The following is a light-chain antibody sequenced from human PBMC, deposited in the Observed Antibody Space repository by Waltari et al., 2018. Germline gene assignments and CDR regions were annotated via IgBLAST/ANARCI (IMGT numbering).Light chain of an antibody. CDR3: QSYDTTRSVV. J-gene: IGLJ3*02. CDR2: GSI. Sequence: QSVLTQPPSLSGAPAQPVPIPRTGIGSNIVSPCAVLWYPQLPRSSPKLRICGSISRPLGVPDRFFGSTSGTSAFLAITGLQAEDEADYYCQSYDTTRSVVFGGGTKLTVL. V-gene: IGLV1-40*01. CDR1: GSNIVSPCA.